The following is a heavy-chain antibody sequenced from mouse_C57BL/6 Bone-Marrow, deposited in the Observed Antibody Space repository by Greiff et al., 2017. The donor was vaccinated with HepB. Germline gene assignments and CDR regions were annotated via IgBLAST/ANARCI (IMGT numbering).Heavy chain of an antibody. D-gene: IGHD1-1*01. CDR1: GYTFTSYG. CDR2: IYPRSGNT. Sequence: VQLVESGAELARPGASVKLSCKASGYTFTSYGISWVKQRTGQGLEWIGEIYPRSGNTYYNEKFKGKATLTADKSSSTAYMELRSLTSEDSAVYFCARSPPDYYGSSHWYFDVWGTGTTVTVSS. V-gene: IGHV1-81*01. CDR3: ARSPPDYYGSSHWYFDV. J-gene: IGHJ1*03.